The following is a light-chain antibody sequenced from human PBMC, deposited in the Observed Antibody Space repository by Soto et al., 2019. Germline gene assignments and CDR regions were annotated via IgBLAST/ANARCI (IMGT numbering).Light chain of an antibody. V-gene: IGLV1-47*02. CDR3: AVWDDSLTAWV. Sequence: QSVLTQPPSASGTPGQRVTISCSGSNSNIGGNSVNWYQQLPLRAPKLLIYSNNQRPSGVPDRFSGSKSGTSASMAISGVRSEDEADYYCAVWDDSLTAWVFGGGTKLTVL. CDR2: SNN. CDR1: NSNIGGNS. J-gene: IGLJ3*02.